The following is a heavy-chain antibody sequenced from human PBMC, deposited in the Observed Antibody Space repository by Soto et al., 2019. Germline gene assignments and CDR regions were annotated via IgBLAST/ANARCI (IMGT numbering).Heavy chain of an antibody. CDR1: GGTFSSYA. CDR2: ISAYSSNT. CDR3: ARDADILTGYYTSGWFDP. Sequence: ASVKVSCKASGGTFSSYAISWVRQAPGQGLEWMGWISAYSSNTNYAQKLQGRLTMTTDTSTSTAYMELRSLRSDDTAVYYCARDADILTGYYTSGWFDPWGQGTLVTVSS. D-gene: IGHD3-9*01. J-gene: IGHJ5*02. V-gene: IGHV1-18*01.